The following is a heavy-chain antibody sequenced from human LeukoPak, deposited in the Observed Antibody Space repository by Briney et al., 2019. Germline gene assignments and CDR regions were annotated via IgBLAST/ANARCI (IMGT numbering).Heavy chain of an antibody. V-gene: IGHV3-74*01. CDR1: GFTFSRYW. CDR2: IYRDGTST. D-gene: IGHD2-21*02. J-gene: IGHJ5*02. CDR3: ASVNCGDGCSS. Sequence: PGGSLRLSRAASGFTFSRYWMYWVRQAPGKGLECVSRIYRDGTSTGYADSVKGRFTISRDNAKNTLYLQMNTLTAEDTATYYCASVNCGDGCSSWGQGTRVTVSS.